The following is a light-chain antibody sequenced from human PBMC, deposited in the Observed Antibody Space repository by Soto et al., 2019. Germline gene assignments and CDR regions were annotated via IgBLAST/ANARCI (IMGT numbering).Light chain of an antibody. V-gene: IGKV3-20*01. Sequence: IMLTQYPGAESLSQEERTTLSCRASQSVSSNSVAWFQQRSGQAPRLLIFGASSRATGIPDRFSGSGSGTDFTLTISGLEPEDFAVYFCQQYGRPPWTFAQGTKVDIK. CDR1: QSVSSNS. J-gene: IGKJ1*01. CDR3: QQYGRPPWT. CDR2: GAS.